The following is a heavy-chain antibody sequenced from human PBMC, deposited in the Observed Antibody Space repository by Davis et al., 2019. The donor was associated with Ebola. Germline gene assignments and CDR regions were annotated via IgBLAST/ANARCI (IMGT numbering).Heavy chain of an antibody. J-gene: IGHJ4*02. CDR3: ARGGVEYDSSGYYYAREFDF. CDR2: IIPIFGTA. CDR1: GGTFSSYA. V-gene: IGHV1-69*13. D-gene: IGHD3-22*01. Sequence: SVKVSCKASGGTFSSYAISWVRQAPGQGLEWMGGIIPIFGTANYAQKFQGRVTITADESTSTAYMELSSLRSEDTAVYYCARGGVEYDSSGYYYAREFDFWGQGTVVTVSS.